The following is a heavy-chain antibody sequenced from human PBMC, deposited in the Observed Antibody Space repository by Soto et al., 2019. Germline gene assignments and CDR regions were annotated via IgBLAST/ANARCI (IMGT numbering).Heavy chain of an antibody. CDR1: GGSIGSFY. CDR3: ARGTRALITSFFAY. V-gene: IGHV4-59*03. J-gene: IGHJ4*02. CDR2: VHESGST. D-gene: IGHD1-20*01. Sequence: SETLSLTCTVSGGSIGSFYWSWIRQSPGGGLEWIGCVHESGSTDYNPSLRGRVIISLHTSKSQFSLSLRSATAADTATYYCARGTRALITSFFAYWGQGITVTVSS.